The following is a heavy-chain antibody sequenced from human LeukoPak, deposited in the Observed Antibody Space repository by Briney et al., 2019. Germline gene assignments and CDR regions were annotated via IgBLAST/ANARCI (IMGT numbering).Heavy chain of an antibody. D-gene: IGHD3-22*01. V-gene: IGHV3-23*01. CDR3: TKISGSGYYPDY. Sequence: GGSLRLSCAASGFTFSSYGMSWVRQAPGKGLEWVSAISGSGGSTYYADSVKGRFTISRDNSRNTLYLQMNSLRAEDTAVYYCTKISGSGYYPDYWGQGTLVTVSS. CDR1: GFTFSSYG. CDR2: ISGSGGST. J-gene: IGHJ4*02.